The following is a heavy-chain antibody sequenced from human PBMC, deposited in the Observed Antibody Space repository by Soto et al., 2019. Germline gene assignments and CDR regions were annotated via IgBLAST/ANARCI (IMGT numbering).Heavy chain of an antibody. Sequence: QVTLKEFGPVLVKPTETLTLTCTVSGFSLSNARMGVSWIRQPPGKALEWLAHIFSNDEKSYSTSLKSRLTISKDTSKSQVVLTMTNMDPVDTATYYCARIEGDMVRGVIMDYWGQGTLVTVSS. J-gene: IGHJ4*02. V-gene: IGHV2-26*01. D-gene: IGHD3-10*01. CDR1: GFSLSNARMG. CDR2: IFSNDEK. CDR3: ARIEGDMVRGVIMDY.